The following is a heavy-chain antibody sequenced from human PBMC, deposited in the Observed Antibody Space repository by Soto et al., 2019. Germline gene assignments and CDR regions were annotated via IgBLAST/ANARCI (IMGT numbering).Heavy chain of an antibody. V-gene: IGHV4-39*01. D-gene: IGHD3-10*01. CDR1: GGSISSSSYY. Sequence: SETLSLTCTVSGGSISSSSYYWGWIRQPPRKGLEWIGSIYYSGSTYYNPSLKSRVTISVDTSKNQFSLKLSSVTAADTAVYYCARGGTGLLWFGDGKYYYYGMDVWGQGTTVTVSS. CDR2: IYYSGST. J-gene: IGHJ6*02. CDR3: ARGGTGLLWFGDGKYYYYGMDV.